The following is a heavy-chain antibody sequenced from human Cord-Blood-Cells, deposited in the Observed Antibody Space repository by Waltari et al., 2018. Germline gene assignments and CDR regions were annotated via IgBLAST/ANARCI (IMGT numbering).Heavy chain of an antibody. Sequence: GGGLVKPGGSLRLSCAASGFTFSDYYMSWIRQAPGKGLEWVSYISSSGSTIYYADSAKGRFTISRANAKTSLYLQMNSLRAEDTAVYYCARDSQNYGSGSYYNYWGQGTLVTVSS. CDR1: GFTFSDYY. CDR3: ARDSQNYGSGSYYNY. CDR2: ISSSGSTI. D-gene: IGHD3-10*01. V-gene: IGHV3-11*01. J-gene: IGHJ4*02.